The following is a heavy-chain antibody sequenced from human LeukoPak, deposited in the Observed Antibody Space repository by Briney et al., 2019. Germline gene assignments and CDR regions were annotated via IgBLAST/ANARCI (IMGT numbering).Heavy chain of an antibody. CDR1: GFTFSDYY. D-gene: IGHD3-22*01. J-gene: IGHJ4*02. V-gene: IGHV4-34*01. CDR3: ARGVSAYYYDSSGPTTTRYYFDY. CDR2: INHSGST. Sequence: GSLRLSCAASGFTFSDYYMSWIRQPPGKGLEWIGEINHSGSTNYNPSLKSRVTISVDTSKNQFSLKLSSVTAADTAVYYCARGVSAYYYDSSGPTTTRYYFDYWGQGTLVTVSS.